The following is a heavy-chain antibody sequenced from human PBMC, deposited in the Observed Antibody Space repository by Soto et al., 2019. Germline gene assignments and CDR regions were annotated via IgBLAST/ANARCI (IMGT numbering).Heavy chain of an antibody. Sequence: QMQLVESGGGVVQPGRSLRLSCAASGFTFRSYGIHWVRQAPGKGLEWVALIWFDGSKKYYVDSVKGRFAVSRDNSKNTLYLQMNSLRVEDTAVYYCARDRLVPYGYGMDVWGPCTTVTVSS. CDR2: IWFDGSKK. J-gene: IGHJ6*02. V-gene: IGHV3-33*01. CDR1: GFTFRSYG. CDR3: ARDRLVPYGYGMDV. D-gene: IGHD2-2*01.